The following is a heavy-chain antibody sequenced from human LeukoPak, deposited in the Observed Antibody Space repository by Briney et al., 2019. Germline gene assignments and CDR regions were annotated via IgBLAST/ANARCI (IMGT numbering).Heavy chain of an antibody. Sequence: SETLSLTCAVYGGSFSGYYWSWIRQPPGKGLEWIGEINHSGSTNSNPSLKSRVTISVHTSKNHFSLKLSSVTAADTAVYYCARSGRIAAADHWGQGTLVTVSS. J-gene: IGHJ4*02. CDR2: INHSGST. V-gene: IGHV4-34*01. D-gene: IGHD6-13*01. CDR1: GGSFSGYY. CDR3: ARSGRIAAADH.